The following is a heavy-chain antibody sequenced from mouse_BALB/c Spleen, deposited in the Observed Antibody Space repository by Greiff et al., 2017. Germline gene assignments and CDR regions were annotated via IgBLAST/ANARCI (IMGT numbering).Heavy chain of an antibody. CDR2: ISTYYGDA. Sequence: VKLKQSGAELVRPGVSVKISCKGSGYTFTDYAMHWVKQSHAKSLEWIGVISTYYGDASYNQKFKGKATMTVDKSSSTAYMELARLTSEDSAIYYCAREYQAWFAYWGQGTLVTVSA. D-gene: IGHD5-1*01. CDR1: GYTFTDYA. V-gene: IGHV1S137*01. CDR3: AREYQAWFAY. J-gene: IGHJ3*01.